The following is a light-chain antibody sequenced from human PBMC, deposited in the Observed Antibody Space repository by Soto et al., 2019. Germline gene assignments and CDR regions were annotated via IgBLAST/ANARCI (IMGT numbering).Light chain of an antibody. CDR2: EVS. CDR1: SSDVGGYNY. V-gene: IGLV2-14*01. Sequence: QSALTQPASVSGSPGQSITISCTGTSSDVGGYNYVSWYQQHPGKAPKLMLYEVSNRPSGVSNRFSGSKSDNTASLTISGLQAEDEANYYCSSYTGSNTVVFGGGTKVTVL. CDR3: SSYTGSNTVV. J-gene: IGLJ2*01.